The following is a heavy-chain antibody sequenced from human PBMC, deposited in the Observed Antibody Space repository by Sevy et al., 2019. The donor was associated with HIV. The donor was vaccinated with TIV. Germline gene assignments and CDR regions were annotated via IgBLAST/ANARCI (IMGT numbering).Heavy chain of an antibody. D-gene: IGHD1-1*01. J-gene: IGHJ5*01. CDR1: GFTFRSFS. Sequence: GGSLRLSCVASGFTFRSFSMHWVRQAPGKGLEWVAAIWYDGRTERYADFVQGRFTISRDNSKKTLYLQMNSLRDEDTAIYYCARDAARVIVPTAGFDSWGQGTLVTVSS. CDR2: IWYDGRTE. V-gene: IGHV3-33*01. CDR3: ARDAARVIVPTAGFDS.